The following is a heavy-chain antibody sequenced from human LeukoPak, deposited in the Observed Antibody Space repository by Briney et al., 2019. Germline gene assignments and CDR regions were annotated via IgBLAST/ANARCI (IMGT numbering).Heavy chain of an antibody. CDR2: INPSGVTT. CDR1: GYTFTSYY. D-gene: IGHD4-23*01. CDR3: AREGGNSFGGAFDV. V-gene: IGHV1-46*04. J-gene: IGHJ3*01. Sequence: GASVKLSCKASGYTFTSYYMHWVRQAPGQGLEWMGMINPSGVTTIYAQKLQGRVTMTRDTSTSTVYMELSSLRPDDTAVYYCAREGGNSFGGAFDVWGQGTMATVSS.